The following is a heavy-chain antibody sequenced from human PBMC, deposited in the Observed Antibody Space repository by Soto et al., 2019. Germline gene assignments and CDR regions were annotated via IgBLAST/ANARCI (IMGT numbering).Heavy chain of an antibody. Sequence: PSETLSLTCAVSGGSISSSNWWSWVRQPPGKGLEWIGEIYHSGSTNYNPSLKSRVTISVDKSKNQFSLKLSSVTAADTAVYYCARDGGYYYDSSGLDYWGQGTLVTVSS. V-gene: IGHV4-4*02. CDR1: GGSISSSNW. J-gene: IGHJ4*02. CDR3: ARDGGYYYDSSGLDY. CDR2: IYHSGST. D-gene: IGHD3-22*01.